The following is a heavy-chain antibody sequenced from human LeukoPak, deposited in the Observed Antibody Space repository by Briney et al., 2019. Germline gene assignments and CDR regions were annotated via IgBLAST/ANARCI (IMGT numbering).Heavy chain of an antibody. J-gene: IGHJ4*02. Sequence: GASVKVSCKASGYTFTSYGISWVRQAPGQGLEWMGWISAYNGNTNYAQKLQGRVTMTTDTSTSTAYTELRSLRSDDTAVYYCARDRGSTSIVVVPFDCWGQGTLVTVSS. CDR2: ISAYNGNT. CDR3: ARDRGSTSIVVVPFDC. V-gene: IGHV1-18*04. D-gene: IGHD2-15*01. CDR1: GYTFTSYG.